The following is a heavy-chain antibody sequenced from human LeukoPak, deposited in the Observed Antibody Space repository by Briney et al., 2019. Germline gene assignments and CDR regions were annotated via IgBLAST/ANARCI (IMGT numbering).Heavy chain of an antibody. Sequence: SETLSLTCAVYGGSFSGYYRSWIRQPPGKGLEWIGEINHSGSTNYNPSLKSRVTISVDTSKNQFSLKLSSVTAADTAVYYCARLLYCSSTSCLYYFDYWGQGTLVTVSS. J-gene: IGHJ4*02. CDR1: GGSFSGYY. CDR2: INHSGST. D-gene: IGHD2-2*01. CDR3: ARLLYCSSTSCLYYFDY. V-gene: IGHV4-34*01.